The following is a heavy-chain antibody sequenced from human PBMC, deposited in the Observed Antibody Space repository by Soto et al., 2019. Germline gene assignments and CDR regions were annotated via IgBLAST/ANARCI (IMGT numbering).Heavy chain of an antibody. V-gene: IGHV3-30-3*01. CDR1: QFTFSSYA. J-gene: IGHJ4*02. D-gene: IGHD2-15*01. CDR3: ARGPSTLTRFDY. CDR2: ISYDGSNK. Sequence: SLILSCSASQFTFSSYAMHWVRQAPGKGLEWVAVISYDGSNKYYADSVKGRFTISRDNSKNTLYLLMNSLRADDTAVYYCARGPSTLTRFDYWGQGTLVTVSS.